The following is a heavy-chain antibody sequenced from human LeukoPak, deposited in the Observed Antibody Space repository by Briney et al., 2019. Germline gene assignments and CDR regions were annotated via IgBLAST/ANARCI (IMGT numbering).Heavy chain of an antibody. Sequence: GGSLRLSCAASGFTFSSYEMNWVRQAPGKGLEWVSYISSSGSTIYYADSVKGRSTISRDNARNSLYLQMNSLRAEDTAVNYCARDGLAAATLHWCFDLWGRGTLVTVSS. D-gene: IGHD2-15*01. CDR1: GFTFSSYE. CDR3: ARDGLAAATLHWCFDL. V-gene: IGHV3-48*03. CDR2: ISSSGSTI. J-gene: IGHJ2*01.